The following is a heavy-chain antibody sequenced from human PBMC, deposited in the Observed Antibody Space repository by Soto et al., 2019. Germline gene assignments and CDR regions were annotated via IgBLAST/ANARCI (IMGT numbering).Heavy chain of an antibody. CDR1: GFTFSSYW. D-gene: IGHD1-26*01. V-gene: IGHV3-7*03. J-gene: IGHJ4*02. CDR3: ASSGIVGATGQHFDY. Sequence: PRLSCAASGFTFSSYWMSWVRQAPGKGLEWVANIKQDGSEKYYVDSVKGRFTISRDNAKNSLYLQMNSLRAEDTAVYYCASSGIVGATGQHFDYWGQGTLVTVYS. CDR2: IKQDGSEK.